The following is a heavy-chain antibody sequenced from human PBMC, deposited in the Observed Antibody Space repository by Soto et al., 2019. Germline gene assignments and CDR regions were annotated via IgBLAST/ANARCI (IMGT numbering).Heavy chain of an antibody. D-gene: IGHD3-16*02. CDR1: GFTVSGNY. CDR3: AREGLSEKGYYYYYGMDV. J-gene: IGHJ6*02. Sequence: PGGSLRLSCAASGFTVSGNYMSWVRQAPGKGLEWVSVIYSGGSTYYADSVKGRFTISRDNSKNTLYLQMNSLRAEDTAVYYCAREGLSEKGYYYYYGMDVWGQGTTVTVSS. CDR2: IYSGGST. V-gene: IGHV3-53*01.